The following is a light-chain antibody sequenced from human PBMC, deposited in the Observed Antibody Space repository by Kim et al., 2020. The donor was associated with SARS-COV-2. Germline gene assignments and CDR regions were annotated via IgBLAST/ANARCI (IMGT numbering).Light chain of an antibody. CDR2: AVT. CDR3: CSYSSGDTLV. Sequence: GQSITISGTGTSSDVGGYNYVSWYQQHPGEAPKLIIYAVTKRPSGVPYRFSASKSGNTASLTISGLQIDDEGDYYCCSYSSGDTLVFGGGTKVTVL. J-gene: IGLJ3*02. V-gene: IGLV2-14*03. CDR1: SSDVGGYNY.